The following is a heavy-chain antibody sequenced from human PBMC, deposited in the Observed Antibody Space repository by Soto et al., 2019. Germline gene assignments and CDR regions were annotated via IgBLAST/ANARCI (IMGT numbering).Heavy chain of an antibody. D-gene: IGHD2-15*01. CDR3: ATAKLLLPWLFDY. CDR2: IYSGGST. CDR1: GFTVSSNY. J-gene: IGHJ4*02. V-gene: IGHV3-66*01. Sequence: EVQLVEAGGGLVQPGGSLRLSCAASGFTVSSNYMSWVRQAPGKGLEWVSVIYSGGSTYYADSVKDRFTISRDDPKNTLFLQMNSLRAEDTAVYYCATAKLLLPWLFDYWGQGTLVTVSS.